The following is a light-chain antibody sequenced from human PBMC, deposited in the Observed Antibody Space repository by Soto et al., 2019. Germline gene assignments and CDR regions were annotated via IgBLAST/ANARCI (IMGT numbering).Light chain of an antibody. V-gene: IGKV1-5*03. CDR3: QYWDNYSWT. CDR2: KAS. Sequence: DIQMTQSPSTLSASVGDRVTITCRASQSITDWLAWYQQKPGKAPKFLIYKASNLEGGVPSRFSGSGSGTEFTLPNSSVQPDDFATYYCQYWDNYSWTFGQGTKVEIK. J-gene: IGKJ1*01. CDR1: QSITDW.